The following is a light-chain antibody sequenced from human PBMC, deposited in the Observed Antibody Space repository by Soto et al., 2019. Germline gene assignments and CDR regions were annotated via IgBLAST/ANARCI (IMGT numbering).Light chain of an antibody. V-gene: IGKV2-30*01. CDR3: MQSTHWPRT. Sequence: DVVMTQSPLSLPVTLGQPASISCRSSQSLIYSDGNTYLNWFQQRPGQSPRRLIHKVSNRDSGVPERFSGSGSGTDFTLEISRVEAEDVGLYYCMQSTHWPRTFGQGTKVEIK. CDR1: QSLIYSDGNTY. CDR2: KVS. J-gene: IGKJ1*01.